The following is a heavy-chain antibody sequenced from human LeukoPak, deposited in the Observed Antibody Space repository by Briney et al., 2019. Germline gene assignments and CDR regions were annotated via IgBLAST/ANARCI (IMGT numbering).Heavy chain of an antibody. Sequence: ASVKVSCKASGGTFSSYAISWVRQAPGRGLEWMGGIIPIFGTANYAQKFQGRVTITADESTSTAYMELSSLRSEDTAVYYCAREGLGQLVRGAYHYYYYMDVWGKGTTVTVSS. D-gene: IGHD6-6*01. V-gene: IGHV1-69*13. CDR1: GGTFSSYA. CDR2: IIPIFGTA. J-gene: IGHJ6*03. CDR3: AREGLGQLVRGAYHYYYYMDV.